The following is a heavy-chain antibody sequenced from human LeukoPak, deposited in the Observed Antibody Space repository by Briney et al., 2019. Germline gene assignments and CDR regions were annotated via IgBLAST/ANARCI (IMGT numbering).Heavy chain of an antibody. CDR2: ISIYNGNR. D-gene: IGHD2-2*01. CDR1: GYTFTSYG. Sequence: ASVKVSCKASGYTFTSYGISWVRQAPGQGLEWMGWISIYNGNRNYAQKPHGRVTMTTDTSTTTAYMELRSLRSDDTAVYYCARGYCSSTSCYAEPFDYWGQGTLVTVSS. J-gene: IGHJ4*02. CDR3: ARGYCSSTSCYAEPFDY. V-gene: IGHV1-18*01.